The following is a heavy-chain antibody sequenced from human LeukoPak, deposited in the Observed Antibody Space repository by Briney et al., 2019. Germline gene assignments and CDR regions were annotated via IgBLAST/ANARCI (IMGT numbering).Heavy chain of an antibody. CDR1: GFTFSSYD. D-gene: IGHD6-19*01. CDR2: IRPSGDNT. Sequence: GGALRLTCAASGFTFSSYDMTWVRQAPGRGLEWVSSIRPSGDNTYYGDSVKGRFTISRDNSKNTVYLQMNNMRVDDTAVYYCARVAGWHWFDPWGQGTLVTVSS. V-gene: IGHV3-23*01. CDR3: ARVAGWHWFDP. J-gene: IGHJ5*02.